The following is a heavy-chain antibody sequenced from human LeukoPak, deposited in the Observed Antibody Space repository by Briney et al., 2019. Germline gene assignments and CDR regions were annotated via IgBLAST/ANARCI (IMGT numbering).Heavy chain of an antibody. CDR3: ARGRYSYATGDY. D-gene: IGHD5-18*01. V-gene: IGHV4-30-2*01. CDR1: GGSISSGGYS. Sequence: SETLSLTCAVPGGSISSGGYSWSWIRQPPGKGLEWIGYIYHSGSTYYNPSPNSRVTISVDTSKNQFSLKLTSVTAADTAVYYCARGRYSYATGDYWGQGTLVTVSS. J-gene: IGHJ4*02. CDR2: IYHSGST.